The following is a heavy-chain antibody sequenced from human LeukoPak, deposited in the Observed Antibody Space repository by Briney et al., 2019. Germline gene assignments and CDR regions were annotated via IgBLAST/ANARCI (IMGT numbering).Heavy chain of an antibody. CDR1: GFTVSSNY. CDR3: ARDGDSSGYIDY. Sequence: GGSLRLSCAASGFTVSSNYMSWVRQAPGKGLEWVANIKQDGSEKYYVDSVKGRFTISRDNAKNSLYLQMNSLRAEDTAVYYCARDGDSSGYIDYWGQGTLVTVSS. J-gene: IGHJ4*02. CDR2: IKQDGSEK. D-gene: IGHD3-22*01. V-gene: IGHV3-7*01.